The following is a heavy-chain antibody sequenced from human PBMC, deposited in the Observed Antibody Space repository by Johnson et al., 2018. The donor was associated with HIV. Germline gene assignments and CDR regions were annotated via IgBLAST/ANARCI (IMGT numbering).Heavy chain of an antibody. CDR1: LFTFDDYA. D-gene: IGHD2-2*01. CDR2: FSCDGGSI. J-gene: IGHJ3*02. CDR3: AKGGLDCSSTSCPHVGPGIAAASVDAFYI. Sequence: QLVESGGVVVQPGGTLRLSCAASLFTFDDYALHWVRQGPGMGLEWVSLFSCDGGSIYCADSVKGRFTLSRDNSKNTLYLQMNSLGAEDTAVYYCAKGGLDCSSTSCPHVGPGIAAASVDAFYIWGQGTMVTVSS. V-gene: IGHV3-43D*03.